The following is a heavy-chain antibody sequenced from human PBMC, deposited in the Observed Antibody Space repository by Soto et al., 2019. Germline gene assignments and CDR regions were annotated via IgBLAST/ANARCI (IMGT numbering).Heavy chain of an antibody. CDR3: IRDYGEAWSTNAFDI. Sequence: EVQLVESGGDLVQPGGSLRLSCAASGFTFSSFWMHWVRQAPGKGLMWVSRINSDGSGASYADFVEGRFTISRDNAKNTVYFQMNSLREEYTAVYYCIRDYGEAWSTNAFDIWGQGTMVTVSS. V-gene: IGHV3-74*01. D-gene: IGHD3-10*01. CDR2: INSDGSGA. CDR1: GFTFSSFW. J-gene: IGHJ3*02.